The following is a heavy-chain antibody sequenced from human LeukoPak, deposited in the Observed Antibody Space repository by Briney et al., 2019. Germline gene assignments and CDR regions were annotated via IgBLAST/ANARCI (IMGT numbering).Heavy chain of an antibody. V-gene: IGHV3-66*03. CDR3: ARDRAVTQDWVEFDP. Sequence: GGSLRLYCAGSGFSVSNYYMIWVRQAPGKGLEWVSLIRDSGETFYADSVKGRFTISRDNSKNTMYLQMNRLRVEDTAVYFCARDRAVTQDWVEFDPWGQGNLVTVSS. D-gene: IGHD4-17*01. J-gene: IGHJ5*02. CDR2: IRDSGET. CDR1: GFSVSNYY.